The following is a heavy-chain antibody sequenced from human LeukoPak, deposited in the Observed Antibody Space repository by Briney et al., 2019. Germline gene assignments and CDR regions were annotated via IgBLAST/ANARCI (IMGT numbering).Heavy chain of an antibody. CDR2: INHSGST. D-gene: IGHD6-19*01. Sequence: SETLSLTCAVYGGSFSGYYWSWSRQPPGKGLELIGEINHSGSTNYNPSLKSRVTISVDTSKNQFSLKLSSVTAADTAVYYCARGIGQWLAVFYYFDYWGQGTLVTVSS. CDR1: GGSFSGYY. J-gene: IGHJ4*02. CDR3: ARGIGQWLAVFYYFDY. V-gene: IGHV4-34*01.